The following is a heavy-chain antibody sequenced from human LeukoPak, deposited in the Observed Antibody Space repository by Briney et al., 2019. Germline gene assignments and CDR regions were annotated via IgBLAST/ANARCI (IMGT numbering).Heavy chain of an antibody. CDR2: IYHSGST. D-gene: IGHD4-23*01. CDR3: ARPVDYYYYYMDV. V-gene: IGHV4-38-2*01. Sequence: KPSETLSLTCAVSGYSISSGYYWGWIRQPPGKGLEWIGSIYHSGSTYYNPPLKSRVTISVDTSKNQFSLKLSSVTAADTAVYYCARPVDYYYYYMDVWGKGTTVTVSS. J-gene: IGHJ6*03. CDR1: GYSISSGYY.